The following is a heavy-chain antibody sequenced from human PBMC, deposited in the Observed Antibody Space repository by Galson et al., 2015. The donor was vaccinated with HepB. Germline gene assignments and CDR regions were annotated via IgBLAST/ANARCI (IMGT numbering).Heavy chain of an antibody. V-gene: IGHV3-30*18. CDR3: AKYYGPGSWNYYYYYMDV. D-gene: IGHD3-10*01. CDR2: ITYDGSST. CDR1: GFTFSRYG. J-gene: IGHJ6*03. Sequence: SLRLSCAASGFTFSRYGMHWVRQAPGRGLEWVAGITYDGSSTYYADSMKGRLTISRDNSKNTLYLEMKSLRVEDTAVYYCAKYYGPGSWNYYYYYMDVWGKGTTVTVSS.